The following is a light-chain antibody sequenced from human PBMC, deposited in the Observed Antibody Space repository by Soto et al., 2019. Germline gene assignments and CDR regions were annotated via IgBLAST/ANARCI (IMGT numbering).Light chain of an antibody. CDR2: GAS. V-gene: IGKV3-20*01. J-gene: IGKJ2*01. CDR3: QQYGRSPFT. Sequence: EIVLTQSPVTLSLSPGERATLSCRASQRITNNFLAWFQQKPGLAPRLLIYGASTRASGVPDRFSGGGSGTDFVRTISRLEPEDFAVYYCQQYGRSPFTFGQGTKLQIK. CDR1: QRITNNF.